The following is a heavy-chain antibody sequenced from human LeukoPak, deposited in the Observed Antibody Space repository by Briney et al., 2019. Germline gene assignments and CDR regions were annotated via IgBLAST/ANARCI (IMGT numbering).Heavy chain of an antibody. CDR2: ISGSGGST. CDR3: AKDEERPRYISSRYGVNAFDT. D-gene: IGHD6-13*01. CDR1: GFTFSSYG. J-gene: IGHJ3*02. V-gene: IGHV3-23*01. Sequence: GGSLRLSCAASGFTFSSYGMSWVRQAPGKGLEWVSAISGSGGSTYYADSVKGRFTISRDNSKNTLYLQMNSLRAEDTAVYYCAKDEERPRYISSRYGVNAFDTWGQGTMVTVSS.